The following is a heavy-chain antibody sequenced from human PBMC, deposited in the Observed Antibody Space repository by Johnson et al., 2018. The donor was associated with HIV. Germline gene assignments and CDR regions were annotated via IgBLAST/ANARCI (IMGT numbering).Heavy chain of an antibody. V-gene: IGHV3-30*02. CDR2: IRYDGSNK. Sequence: QVQLVESGGGLVQTGRSLRLSCIGFGFTSGDYSMNWVRQAPGKGLEWVAFIRYDGSNKYYADSVKGRFTISRDNAKNSLNLQMNSLRAEDTAVYYCARGYSYEWRGELDAFDIWGQGTIVTVSS. CDR1: GFTSGDYS. J-gene: IGHJ3*02. D-gene: IGHD5-18*01. CDR3: ARGYSYEWRGELDAFDI.